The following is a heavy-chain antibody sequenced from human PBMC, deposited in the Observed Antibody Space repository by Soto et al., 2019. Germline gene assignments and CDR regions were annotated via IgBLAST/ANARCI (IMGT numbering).Heavy chain of an antibody. CDR1: GFTFSSYS. J-gene: IGHJ6*02. D-gene: IGHD3-10*01. CDR3: ARDGHLKSSGSYLSGLYYYYGMDV. CDR2: ISSSSSTI. V-gene: IGHV3-48*02. Sequence: GGSLRLSCAASGFTFSSYSMNWVRQAPGKGLEWVSYISSSSSTIYYADSVKGRFTISRDNAKNSLYLQMNSLRDEDTAVYYCARDGHLKSSGSYLSGLYYYYGMDVWGQGTTVTVSS.